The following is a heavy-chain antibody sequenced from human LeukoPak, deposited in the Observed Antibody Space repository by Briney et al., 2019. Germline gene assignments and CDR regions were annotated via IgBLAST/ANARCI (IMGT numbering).Heavy chain of an antibody. CDR1: GFSLSTSGMR. D-gene: IGHD3-3*02. V-gene: IGHV2-70*17. CDR2: IDWDDDK. CDR3: ARIFSVGFDY. J-gene: IGHJ4*02. Sequence: RQSGPTLVDPTQTLTLTCTFSGFSLSTSGMRGSWIRQPPGKALEWLARIDWDDDKFYSTSLKTRLTISKDTSKNQVVLTMTNMDPVDTAPYYCARIFSVGFDYWGQGTLVTVSS.